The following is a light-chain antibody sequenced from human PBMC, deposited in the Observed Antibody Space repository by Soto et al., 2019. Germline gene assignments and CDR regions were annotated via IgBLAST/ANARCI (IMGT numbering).Light chain of an antibody. CDR1: SSDVGGYNY. CDR2: DVT. Sequence: QSVLTQPASVSGSPGQSITISCTGTSSDVGGYNYVAWYQQHPGKAPKLMIYDVTNRPSGISNRFSGSKSGNTASLTISGLQAEDEADYYCFSFTSSTTWVFGGGTTLTVL. CDR3: FSFTSSTTWV. V-gene: IGLV2-14*03. J-gene: IGLJ3*02.